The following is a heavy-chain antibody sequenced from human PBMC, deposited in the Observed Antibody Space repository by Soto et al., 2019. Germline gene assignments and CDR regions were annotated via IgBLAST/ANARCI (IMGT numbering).Heavy chain of an antibody. CDR3: ARSLYSSSWYHSGNSYYYYGMDV. Sequence: QVQLVQSGAEVKKPGSSVKVSCKASGGNFGINAITWVRQAPGQGLEWMGGIIAFSDIVNYTQKLQGRVTITADESTNTAYMDLSSLRSEDTAVYYCARSLYSSSWYHSGNSYYYYGMDVWGQGSTVTVSS. CDR2: IIAFSDIV. J-gene: IGHJ6*02. CDR1: GGNFGINA. D-gene: IGHD6-13*01. V-gene: IGHV1-69*12.